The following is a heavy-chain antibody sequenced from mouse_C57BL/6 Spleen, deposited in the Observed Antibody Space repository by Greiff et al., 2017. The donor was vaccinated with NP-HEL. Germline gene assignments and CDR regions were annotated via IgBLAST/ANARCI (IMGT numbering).Heavy chain of an antibody. CDR2: IHHNSGST. V-gene: IGHV1-64*01. J-gene: IGHJ1*03. CDR3: AIGWDYGISHWYFDV. D-gene: IGHD1-1*01. CDR1: GYTFTSYW. Sequence: QVQLQQPGAELVKPGASVKLSCKASGYTFTSYWMHWVKQRPGQGLEWIGMIHHNSGSTNYNEKFKSKATLTVDKSYSTAYMQRSSLTSNDSAVYYCAIGWDYGISHWYFDVWGTGSTLTVSS.